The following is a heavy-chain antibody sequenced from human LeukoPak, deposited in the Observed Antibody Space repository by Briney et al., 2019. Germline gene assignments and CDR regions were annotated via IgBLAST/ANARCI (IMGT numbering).Heavy chain of an antibody. CDR2: LNPNSGVT. V-gene: IGHV1-2*02. D-gene: IGHD5-12*01. CDR3: AREPGDGGYDNFDY. CDR1: GYTFTGYY. J-gene: IGHJ4*02. Sequence: ASVKVSCKASGYTFTGYYMHWVRQAPGQGLEWMGWLNPNSGVTHYSQKFQDRVTMTRDTSISTAYMELSRLRSDDTAVYYCAREPGDGGYDNFDYWGQGTLVTVSS.